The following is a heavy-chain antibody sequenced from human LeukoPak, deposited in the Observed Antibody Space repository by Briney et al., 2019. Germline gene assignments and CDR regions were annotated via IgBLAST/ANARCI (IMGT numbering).Heavy chain of an antibody. J-gene: IGHJ5*02. CDR2: LTGNGDKT. V-gene: IGHV3-23*01. CDR3: AKDLGYSLTHGFDP. D-gene: IGHD1-1*01. CDR1: GLTFSSYS. Sequence: PGGSLRLSCAASGLTFSSYSMNWVRQAPGKGLEWVSGLTGNGDKTYYADSVQGRFTISRDNSKNTPYLQMNSLRAEDTAVYYCAKDLGYSLTHGFDPWGQGTLVTVSS.